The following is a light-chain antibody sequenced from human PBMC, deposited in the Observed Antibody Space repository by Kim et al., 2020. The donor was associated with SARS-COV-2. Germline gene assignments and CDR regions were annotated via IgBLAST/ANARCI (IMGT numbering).Light chain of an antibody. J-gene: IGLJ2*01. Sequence: GQSITLSCSGTSSDVGGYGYVSWYQQHPGKAPKIIVYDVSNRPSGVSSRFSGSKSGNTASLTISGLQAEDEADYYCSSYTSSSTLVFGGGTKLTVL. V-gene: IGLV2-14*04. CDR3: SSYTSSSTLV. CDR1: SSDVGGYGY. CDR2: DVS.